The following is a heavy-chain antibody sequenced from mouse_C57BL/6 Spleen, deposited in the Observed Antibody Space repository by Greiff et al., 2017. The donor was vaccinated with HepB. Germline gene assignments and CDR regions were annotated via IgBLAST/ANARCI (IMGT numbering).Heavy chain of an antibody. Sequence: QVQLQQSGAELVRPGASVKLSCKASGYTFTDYYINWVKQRPGQGLEWIARIYPGSGNTYYNEKFKGKATLTAEKSSSTAYMQLSSLTSEDSAVYFCARQDSSGYDAMDYWGQGTSVTVSS. D-gene: IGHD3-2*02. CDR3: ARQDSSGYDAMDY. CDR2: IYPGSGNT. J-gene: IGHJ4*01. V-gene: IGHV1-76*01. CDR1: GYTFTDYY.